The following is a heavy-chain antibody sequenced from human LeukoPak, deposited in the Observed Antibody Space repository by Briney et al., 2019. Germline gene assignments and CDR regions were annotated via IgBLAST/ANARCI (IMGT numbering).Heavy chain of an antibody. CDR3: ARVGALGIVADDAFDI. CDR2: INPGGDNT. Sequence: VASVKVSCKASGYTFTNYYIHWVRQAPGQGLEWMGLINPGGDNTDYAQNFQGRVTMTTDTSTSTAYMELRSLRSDDTAVYYCARVGALGIVADDAFDIWGQGTMVTVSS. D-gene: IGHD7-27*01. CDR1: GYTFTNYY. J-gene: IGHJ3*02. V-gene: IGHV1-46*01.